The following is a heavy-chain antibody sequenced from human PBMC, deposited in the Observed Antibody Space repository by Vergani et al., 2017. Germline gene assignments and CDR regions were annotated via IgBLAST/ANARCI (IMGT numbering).Heavy chain of an antibody. CDR3: ARDLNWGFGGPSDY. J-gene: IGHJ4*02. D-gene: IGHD7-27*01. Sequence: QVQLVESGGGVVQPGRSLRLSCAASGFTFSSYAMHWVRQAPGKGLEWVAVISYDGSNKYYADSVKGRFTISRDNSKNTLYLQMNSLRAEDTAVYYCARDLNWGFGGPSDYWGQGTLVTVSS. CDR2: ISYDGSNK. CDR1: GFTFSSYA. V-gene: IGHV3-30*04.